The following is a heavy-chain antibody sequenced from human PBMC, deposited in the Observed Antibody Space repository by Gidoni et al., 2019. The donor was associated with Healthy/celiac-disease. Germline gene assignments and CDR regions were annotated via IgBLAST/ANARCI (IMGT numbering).Heavy chain of an antibody. D-gene: IGHD6-19*01. CDR3: ARGGPEGVAADY. V-gene: IGHV4-31*03. J-gene: IGHJ4*02. CDR1: GGSISSGGYY. Sequence: QVQLQESGPRLVKPSQTLSLTCPVSGGSISSGGYYWSWIRQHPGKGLEWIGYIDYSGSTYYNPSLKSRVTISVDTSKNQFSLKLSSVTAADTAVYYCARGGPEGVAADYWGQGTLVTVSS. CDR2: IDYSGST.